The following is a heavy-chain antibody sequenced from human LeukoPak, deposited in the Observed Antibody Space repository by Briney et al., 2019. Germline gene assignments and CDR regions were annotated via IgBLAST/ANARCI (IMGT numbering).Heavy chain of an antibody. V-gene: IGHV3-9*01. Sequence: PGGSLRLSCAASGFTFDDYAMHWVRQAPGKGLEWVSGISWNSGSIGYADSVKGRFTISRDNAKNSLYLQMNSLRAEDTALYYCAKVIVGAMLTQVYAFDIWGQGTMVTVSS. J-gene: IGHJ3*02. CDR3: AKVIVGAMLTQVYAFDI. CDR2: ISWNSGSI. D-gene: IGHD1-26*01. CDR1: GFTFDDYA.